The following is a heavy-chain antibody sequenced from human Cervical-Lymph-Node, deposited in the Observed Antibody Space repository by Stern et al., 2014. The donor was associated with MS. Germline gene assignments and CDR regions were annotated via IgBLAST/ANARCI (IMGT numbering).Heavy chain of an antibody. CDR3: VRALGSSSFRYWFDP. J-gene: IGHJ5*02. CDR2: IYHAGTT. Sequence: QVQLVQSGPGLVKPSGTLSLTCAVSGDSISSSNWWSWVRQSPGKGLEWVGDIYHAGTTNYNSTLKSRLTISADNSKNQFSLKLTSVTAADTAVYYCVRALGSSSFRYWFDPWGQGTLVIVSS. CDR1: GDSISSSNW. V-gene: IGHV4-4*02. D-gene: IGHD6-13*01.